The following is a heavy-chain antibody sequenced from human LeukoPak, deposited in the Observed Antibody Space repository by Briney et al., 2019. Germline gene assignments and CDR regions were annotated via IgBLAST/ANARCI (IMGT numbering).Heavy chain of an antibody. D-gene: IGHD3-3*01. V-gene: IGHV4-34*01. J-gene: IGHJ4*02. CDR2: INHSGST. Sequence: SETLSLTCAVYGGSFSGYYWSWIRQPPGKGLEWIGEINHSGSTNYNPSFKSRVTISVDTSKNQFSLKLSSVTAADTAVYYCARGRNDFWSGTFDYWGQGTLVTVSS. CDR3: ARGRNDFWSGTFDY. CDR1: GGSFSGYY.